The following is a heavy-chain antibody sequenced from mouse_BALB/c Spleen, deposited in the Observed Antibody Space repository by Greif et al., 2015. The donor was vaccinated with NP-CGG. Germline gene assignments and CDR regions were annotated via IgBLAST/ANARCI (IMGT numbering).Heavy chain of an antibody. J-gene: IGHJ3*01. Sequence: EVQLQQSGAELVRSGASVKLSCTASGFNIKDYYMHWVKQRPEQGLEWIGWIDPENGDTEYAPKFQGKATMTADTSSNTAYLRLSSLTSEDTAVCYCNGNCFAYWGQGTLVTVSA. CDR2: IDPENGDT. V-gene: IGHV14-4*02. CDR3: NGNCFAY. CDR1: GFNIKDYY.